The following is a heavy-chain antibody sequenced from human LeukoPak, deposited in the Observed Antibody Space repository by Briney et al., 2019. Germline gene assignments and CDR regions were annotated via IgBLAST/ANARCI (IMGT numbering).Heavy chain of an antibody. J-gene: IGHJ6*02. CDR3: ARSHSGYFCGGSCYYSYYGMDV. D-gene: IGHD2-15*01. CDR2: MNPNSGNT. Sequence: ASVKVSCKASGYTFTSYDINWVRQAPGQGLEWMGWMNPNSGNTGYAQKFQGRVTMTRNTSISTAYMELSSLRSEDTAVYYCARSHSGYFCGGSCYYSYYGMDVWGQGTKVTVSS. V-gene: IGHV1-8*01. CDR1: GYTFTSYD.